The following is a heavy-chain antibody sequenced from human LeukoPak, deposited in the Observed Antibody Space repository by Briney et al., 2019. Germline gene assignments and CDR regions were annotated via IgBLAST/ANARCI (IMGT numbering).Heavy chain of an antibody. CDR3: ARGGSNSPYYLDC. D-gene: IGHD1-26*01. CDR2: ITSSGRNI. Sequence: KPGGSLRLSCAASGFTFSSYGMNWVRPAPGKGLEWVSSITSSGRNIYYADSLKGRFTISRDNAKNSLYLQMNSLRAEDTAVYYCARGGSNSPYYLDCWGQGTLVTLSS. J-gene: IGHJ4*02. CDR1: GFTFSSYG. V-gene: IGHV3-21*01.